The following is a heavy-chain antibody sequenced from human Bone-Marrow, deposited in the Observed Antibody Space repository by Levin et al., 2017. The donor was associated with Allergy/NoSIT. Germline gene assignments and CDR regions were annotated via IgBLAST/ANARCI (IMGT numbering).Heavy chain of an antibody. CDR3: ARDTGGGFADYGFLCH. CDR2: FFFGDFT. J-gene: IGHJ1*01. Sequence: SQTLSLTCSVSGASVTNYYWSWVRQPPGKGLEWLGHFFFGDFTNYNSSLKSRVSMSLDASQNQFSLKLYFVTAADTATYYCARDTGGGFADYGFLCHWGQGVLVTVSS. CDR1: GASVTNYY. V-gene: IGHV4-59*02. D-gene: IGHD4/OR15-4a*01.